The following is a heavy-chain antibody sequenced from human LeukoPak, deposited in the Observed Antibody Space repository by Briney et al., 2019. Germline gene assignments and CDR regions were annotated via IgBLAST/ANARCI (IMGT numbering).Heavy chain of an antibody. V-gene: IGHV3-30*04. CDR1: GFTFSSYA. Sequence: GGSLRLSCAASGFTFSSYAMHWVRQAPGKGLEWVAVISYDGSNKYYADSVKGRFTISRDNSKNTLYLQTNSLRAEDTAVYYCASWRGITMVRGASEYWGQGTLVTVSS. CDR3: ASWRGITMVRGASEY. J-gene: IGHJ4*02. D-gene: IGHD3-10*01. CDR2: ISYDGSNK.